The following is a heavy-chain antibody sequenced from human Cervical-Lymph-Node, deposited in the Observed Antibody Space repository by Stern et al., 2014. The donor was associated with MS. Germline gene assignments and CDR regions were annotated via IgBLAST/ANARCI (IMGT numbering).Heavy chain of an antibody. V-gene: IGHV3-11*01. CDR2: ISTSGSVD. CDR1: GFKFSDYF. Sequence: QVQLVESGGGLVKPGGSLRLSCAASGFKFSDYFISWIRQAPGKGLEWVAYISTSGSVDFYADSVKGRFTVSRDNANNSLFLQMNALRVEDTAVYYCAREGVQGWFDPWGQGTLVTVSS. J-gene: IGHJ5*02. CDR3: AREGVQGWFDP. D-gene: IGHD3-16*01.